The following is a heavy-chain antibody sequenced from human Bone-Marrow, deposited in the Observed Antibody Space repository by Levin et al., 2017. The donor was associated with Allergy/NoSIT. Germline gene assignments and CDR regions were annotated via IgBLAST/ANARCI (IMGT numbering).Heavy chain of an antibody. D-gene: IGHD3-3*01. CDR1: GFTFSHFW. Sequence: QHGESLKISCAASGFTFSHFWIHWVRQVPGKGLEWVSRINSDGSRTDYADSVRDRFIISRDNAKNTLFLQMNSLRPEDTAVYYCARVTYYDILSPFDYWGQGTLVTVSS. V-gene: IGHV3-74*01. J-gene: IGHJ4*02. CDR3: ARVTYYDILSPFDY. CDR2: INSDGSRT.